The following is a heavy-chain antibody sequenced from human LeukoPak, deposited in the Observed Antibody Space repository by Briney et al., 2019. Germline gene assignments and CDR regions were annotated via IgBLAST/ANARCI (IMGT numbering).Heavy chain of an antibody. Sequence: GGSLRLSCAASGFTLTYYDMHWVRQATGKGLEWVSGIDIPGNTYYPDSVKGRFTMSRGSAKNSLYLQMNSLRAGDTAVYYCARAVAGTHWFDPWGQGTLVIVSS. V-gene: IGHV3-13*01. CDR3: ARAVAGTHWFDP. J-gene: IGHJ5*02. CDR1: GFTLTYYD. D-gene: IGHD6-19*01. CDR2: IDIPGNT.